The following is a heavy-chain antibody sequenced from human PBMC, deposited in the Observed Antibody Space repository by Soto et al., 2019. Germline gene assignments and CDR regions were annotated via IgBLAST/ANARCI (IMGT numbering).Heavy chain of an antibody. CDR1: GDSISSGGYY. CDR3: ARVKGGTTRRAFDS. Sequence: QVQLQESGPGLVKPSQTLSLTCTVSGDSISSGGYYWSWIRQHPGKGLEWIGYIYDNGRAYYSPSLRGLVVISLDRSENQFSLRLSSVTAADTAVYYCARVKGGTTRRAFDSWGQGTLVTVSS. J-gene: IGHJ4*02. CDR2: IYDNGRA. D-gene: IGHD1-7*01. V-gene: IGHV4-31*01.